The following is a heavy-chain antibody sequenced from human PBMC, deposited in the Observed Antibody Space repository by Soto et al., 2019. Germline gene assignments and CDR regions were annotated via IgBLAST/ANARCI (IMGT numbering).Heavy chain of an antibody. CDR2: ISYDGSNK. Sequence: GGSLRLSCAASGFTFSSYGMHWVRQAPGKGLEWVAVISYDGSNKYYADSVKGRFTISRDNSKNTLYLQMNSLRAEDTAVYYCAKDRGKWAPVSPFDYWGQGTLVTVSS. J-gene: IGHJ4*02. V-gene: IGHV3-30*18. CDR1: GFTFSSYG. CDR3: AKDRGKWAPVSPFDY. D-gene: IGHD1-26*01.